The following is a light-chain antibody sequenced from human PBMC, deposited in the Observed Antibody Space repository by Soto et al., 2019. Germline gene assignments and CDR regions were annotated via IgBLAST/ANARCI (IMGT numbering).Light chain of an antibody. CDR2: EVS. J-gene: IGLJ1*01. V-gene: IGLV2-18*01. Sequence: QSALTQPPSVSGSPGQSVTISCTGTSSDLGSYNRVSWYQQPPGTAPKLMIYEVSNRPSGVPDRFSGSKSGKTASLTISGLQAEDEADYYCSLYINGSTYVFGTGTKVTVL. CDR3: SLYINGSTYV. CDR1: SSDLGSYNR.